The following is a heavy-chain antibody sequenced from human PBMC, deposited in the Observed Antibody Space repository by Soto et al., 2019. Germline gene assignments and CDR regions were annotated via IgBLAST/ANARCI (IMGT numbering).Heavy chain of an antibody. Sequence: SETLSLTCAVSGFCISSGYFWGWIRQPPGKGPEWLGSIYHSGTTYYNPSVKGRVTISVDTSKNQFSLKMSSVTAADTAVYYCARDSSGYYWFDPWGQGTPVTVSS. CDR2: IYHSGTT. D-gene: IGHD3-22*01. CDR3: ARDSSGYYWFDP. CDR1: GFCISSGYF. V-gene: IGHV4-38-2*02. J-gene: IGHJ5*02.